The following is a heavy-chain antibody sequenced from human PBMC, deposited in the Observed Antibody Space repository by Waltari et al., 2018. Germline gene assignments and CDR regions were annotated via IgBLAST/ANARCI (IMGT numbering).Heavy chain of an antibody. CDR3: ARVAWGLGQDN. V-gene: IGHV3-7*03. J-gene: IGHJ4*02. CDR2: MNQEGSAK. D-gene: IGHD3-16*01. Sequence: EVQLVESGGGLVKPGGSLRLSCLASGLTFSYFWMTVVRQAPEKGLECVATMNQEGSAKLYVESVRGRFTVSRDNAKKSLFLQMNSLRAEDTAVYYCARVAWGLGQDNWGQGTLVTVSS. CDR1: GLTFSYFW.